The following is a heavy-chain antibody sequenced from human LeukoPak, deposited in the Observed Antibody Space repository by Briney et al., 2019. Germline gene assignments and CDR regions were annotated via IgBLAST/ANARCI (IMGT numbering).Heavy chain of an antibody. V-gene: IGHV3-21*01. D-gene: IGHD4-11*01. CDR2: ISSSSGYI. CDR3: ARGAMTTSLF. CDR1: GFTFSSYS. Sequence: PGGSLRLSCVASGFTFSSYSMNWVRQAPGKGLEWVSSISSSSGYIYYADSVKGRFTISRDNAKNSLYLQMNSLRAEDTAVYYCARGAMTTSLFWGQGTLVTVSS. J-gene: IGHJ4*02.